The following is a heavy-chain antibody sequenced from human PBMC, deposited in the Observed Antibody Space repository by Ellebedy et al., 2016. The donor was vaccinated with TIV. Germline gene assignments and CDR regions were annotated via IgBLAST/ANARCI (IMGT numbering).Heavy chain of an antibody. D-gene: IGHD3-9*01. CDR2: FGVSGDST. CDR3: ARQFDQPAR. V-gene: IGHV3-53*01. J-gene: IGHJ4*02. Sequence: GESLKISCAASGFTVSTNYMNWVRQAPGKGLEWVSGFGVSGDSTYYADSVKGRFTISRDNSKNTLFLEMNSLRVDDTAVYYCARQFDQPARWGQGTLVTVSS. CDR1: GFTVSTNY.